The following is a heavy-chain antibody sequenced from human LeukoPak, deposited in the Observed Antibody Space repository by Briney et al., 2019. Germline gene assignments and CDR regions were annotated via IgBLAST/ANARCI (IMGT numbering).Heavy chain of an antibody. V-gene: IGHV3-23*01. J-gene: IGHJ4*02. CDR3: AKAPRPLYYDSSGYYHKQKTLFPFDY. D-gene: IGHD3-22*01. CDR1: GFTFSSYA. Sequence: PGGSLRLSCAASGFTFSSYAMSWVRQAPGKGLEWVSAISGSGGSTYYADSVKGRFTISRDNSKNTLYLQMNNLRAEDTAVYYCAKAPRPLYYDSSGYYHKQKTLFPFDYWGQGTLATVSS. CDR2: ISGSGGST.